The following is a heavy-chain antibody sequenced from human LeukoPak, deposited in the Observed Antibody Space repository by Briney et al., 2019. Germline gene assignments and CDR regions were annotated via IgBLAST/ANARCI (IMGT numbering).Heavy chain of an antibody. D-gene: IGHD5-12*01. CDR3: ARSIRNWYFDL. J-gene: IGHJ2*01. V-gene: IGHV4-4*07. CDR1: GGSISSYY. Sequence: SETLSLTCTVPGGSISSYYWSWPRQPAGKGLEWIGRMYISGSTNYNPSLKSRVTMSVDTSKNQFSLKLSSVTAADTAVYFCARSIRNWYFDLWGRGTLVTVSS. CDR2: MYISGST.